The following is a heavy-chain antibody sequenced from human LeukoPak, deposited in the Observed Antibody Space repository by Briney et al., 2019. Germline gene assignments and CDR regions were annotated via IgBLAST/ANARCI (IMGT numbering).Heavy chain of an antibody. Sequence: GGSLRLSCAASGCTVSSNYMSWVRQAPGKGLEWVSVIYSGGSTYYADSVKGRFTISRDNSKNTLYLQMNSLRAEDTAIYYCANFVYGDYCSTSSCQNADYWGQGTLVTVSS. CDR2: IYSGGST. CDR3: ANFVYGDYCSTSSCQNADY. J-gene: IGHJ4*02. CDR1: GCTVSSNY. D-gene: IGHD2-2*01. V-gene: IGHV3-53*01.